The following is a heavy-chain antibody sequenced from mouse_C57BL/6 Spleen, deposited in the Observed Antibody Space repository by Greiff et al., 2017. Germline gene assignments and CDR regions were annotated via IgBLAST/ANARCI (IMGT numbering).Heavy chain of an antibody. Sequence: VQLQQPGAELVRPGSSVKLSCKASGYTFTSYWMDWVKQRPGQGLEWIGNIYPSDSETHYNQKFKDKATLTVDKSSSTAYMQLSSLTSEDSAVYYCARDYYYGSSYGYWYFDVWGTGTTVTVSS. J-gene: IGHJ1*03. CDR1: GYTFTSYW. V-gene: IGHV1-61*01. CDR2: IYPSDSET. D-gene: IGHD1-1*01. CDR3: ARDYYYGSSYGYWYFDV.